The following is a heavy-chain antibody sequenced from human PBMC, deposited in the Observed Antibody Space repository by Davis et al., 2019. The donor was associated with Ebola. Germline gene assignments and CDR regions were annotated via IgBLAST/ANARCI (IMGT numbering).Heavy chain of an antibody. CDR2: INAGNGNT. V-gene: IGHV1-3*01. CDR3: ARGVAAAEGWFDP. Sequence: ASVKVSCKASGYTFTSYAMHWVRQAPGQRLEWMGWINAGNGNTKYSQKFQGRVTITRDTSASTAYMELSSLRSEDTAVYYFARGVAAAEGWFDPWGQGTLVTVSS. CDR1: GYTFTSYA. J-gene: IGHJ5*02. D-gene: IGHD6-13*01.